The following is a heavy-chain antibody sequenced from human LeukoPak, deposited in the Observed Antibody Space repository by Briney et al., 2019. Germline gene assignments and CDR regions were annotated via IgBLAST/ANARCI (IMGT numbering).Heavy chain of an antibody. CDR2: INTDGSST. CDR1: GFTFSSYW. D-gene: IGHD3-9*01. CDR3: VNDNGGVDQ. V-gene: IGHV3-74*01. J-gene: IGHJ5*02. Sequence: GGSLRLSCAASGFTFSSYWMDWVRQAPGKGLVWVSHINTDGSSTNYADSVKGRFTISRDNAKNTLYLQMNSLRVDDTAAYYCVNDNGGVDQWGQGTLVTVSS.